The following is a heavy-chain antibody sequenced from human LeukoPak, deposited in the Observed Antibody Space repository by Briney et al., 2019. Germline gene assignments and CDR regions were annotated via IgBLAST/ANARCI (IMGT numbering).Heavy chain of an antibody. Sequence: GGSLRLSCAASGFTFSSYSMNWVRQAPGKGLEWVSSISNHGGDIYYGDSVEGRFTISRDSAKNSLFLQMNSLRAEDTAVYYCARDFSIWESYTLGYWGQGTLVTVSS. J-gene: IGHJ4*02. CDR2: ISNHGGDI. CDR1: GFTFSSYS. D-gene: IGHD6-13*01. V-gene: IGHV3-21*01. CDR3: ARDFSIWESYTLGY.